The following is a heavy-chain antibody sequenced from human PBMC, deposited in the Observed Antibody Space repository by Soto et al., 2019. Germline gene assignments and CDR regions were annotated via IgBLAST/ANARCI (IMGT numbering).Heavy chain of an antibody. V-gene: IGHV1-24*01. Sequence: ASVKVSCKASGYTFTSYYMHWVRQAPGQGLEWMGGFDPEDGETIYAQKFQGRVTMTEDTSTDTAYMELSSLRSEDTAVYYCATGDLRDAFDIWGQGTMVTVSS. CDR3: ATGDLRDAFDI. J-gene: IGHJ3*02. CDR2: FDPEDGET. D-gene: IGHD3-16*01. CDR1: GYTFTSYY.